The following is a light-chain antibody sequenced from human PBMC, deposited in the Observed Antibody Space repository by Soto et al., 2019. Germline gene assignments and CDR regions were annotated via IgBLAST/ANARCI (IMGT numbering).Light chain of an antibody. V-gene: IGLV2-14*03. J-gene: IGLJ1*01. CDR1: SSDVGGYNY. Sequence: QSVLTQPASVSGSPGQSITISCTGTSSDVGGYNYVSWYQHHLGKAPKLMIYDVSNRPSGVSNRFSGSKSGNTASLIISGLQAEDEADYYCSSYTSSSTLSTYVFGTGTKVTV. CDR3: SSYTSSSTLSTYV. CDR2: DVS.